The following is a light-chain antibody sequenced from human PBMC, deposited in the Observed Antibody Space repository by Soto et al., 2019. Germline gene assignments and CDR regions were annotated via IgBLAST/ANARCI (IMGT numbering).Light chain of an antibody. CDR2: EVN. Sequence: QSALTQPPSASGSPGQSVTISCTGTNSDVGGYNYVSWYQQHPGKAPKLMIYEVNKRPSGVPDRFSGSKSGNTSSLTVTGLQAEDEADYYCSSYAGSNNLGFGGGTKVTVL. CDR1: NSDVGGYNY. V-gene: IGLV2-8*01. CDR3: SSYAGSNNLG. J-gene: IGLJ3*02.